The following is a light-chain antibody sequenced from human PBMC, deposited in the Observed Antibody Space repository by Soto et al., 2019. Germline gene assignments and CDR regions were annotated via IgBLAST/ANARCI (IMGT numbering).Light chain of an antibody. CDR3: SSYTSSTNYV. CDR1: SIDIALYNY. V-gene: IGLV2-14*01. J-gene: IGLJ1*01. Sequence: QSALTQPASVSGSPGQSLTISCTGTSIDIALYNYVSWYQQHPGKAPKLIIYEVSYRPSGISNRFSGSKSGNTASLTISGLQAEDEADYYCSSYTSSTNYVFGTGTKVTVL. CDR2: EVS.